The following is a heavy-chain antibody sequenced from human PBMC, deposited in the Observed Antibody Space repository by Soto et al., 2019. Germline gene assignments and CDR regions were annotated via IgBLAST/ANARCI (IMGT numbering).Heavy chain of an antibody. CDR1: GFTLTNYN. CDR3: ARDRSPYDILTGYYPFDY. D-gene: IGHD3-9*01. V-gene: IGHV3-21*01. CDR2: ISSYI. Sequence: RLSCAASGFTLTNYNMNWVRQAPGKGLEWVSSISSYIYYADSVKGRFTISRDNAKNSLFLQMDSLRAEDTAVYYCARDRSPYDILTGYYPFDYWGPGTLVTVSS. J-gene: IGHJ4*02.